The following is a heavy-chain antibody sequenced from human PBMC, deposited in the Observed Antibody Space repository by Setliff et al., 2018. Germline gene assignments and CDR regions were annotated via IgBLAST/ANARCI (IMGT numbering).Heavy chain of an antibody. CDR2: LSHSGSS. J-gene: IGHJ5*02. V-gene: IGHV4-61*05. Sequence: SETLSLTCTVSGGSISSRSYYWGWIRQPPGKGLEWIGYLSHSGSSNYNPSLKSRVTMLVDTSKNQFSLKLSSVTAADTAVYYCAKVITVFGVVIMENWFDPWGQGTLVTVSS. CDR1: GGSISSRSYY. CDR3: AKVITVFGVVIMENWFDP. D-gene: IGHD3-3*01.